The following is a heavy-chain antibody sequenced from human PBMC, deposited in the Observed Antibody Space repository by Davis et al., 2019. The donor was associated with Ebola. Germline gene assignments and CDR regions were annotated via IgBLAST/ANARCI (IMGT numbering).Heavy chain of an antibody. CDR2: IYHSGST. CDR1: GGSISSGGYS. Sequence: SETLSLTCAVSGGSISSGGYSWSWIRQPPGKGLEWIGYIYHSGSTYYNPSLKSRVTISVDRSKNQFSLKLSSVTAADTAVYYCAREAETYYDFWSGSHRRGWFDPWGQGTLVTVSS. J-gene: IGHJ5*02. V-gene: IGHV4-30-2*01. CDR3: AREAETYYDFWSGSHRRGWFDP. D-gene: IGHD3-3*01.